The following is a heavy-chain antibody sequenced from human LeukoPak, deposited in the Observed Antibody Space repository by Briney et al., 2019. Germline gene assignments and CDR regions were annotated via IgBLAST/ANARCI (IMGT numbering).Heavy chain of an antibody. D-gene: IGHD6-19*01. CDR3: ARSLRGWYKDY. CDR1: GYTFTNYD. V-gene: IGHV1-8*01. Sequence: ASVKVSCKASGYTFTNYDINWVRQATGQGLEWMGWMNPNSGNTAYAQKFQGRVTTTSDTSISTVYMELSSLRSEDTAVYYCARSLRGWYKDYWGQGTLVTVSS. CDR2: MNPNSGNT. J-gene: IGHJ4*02.